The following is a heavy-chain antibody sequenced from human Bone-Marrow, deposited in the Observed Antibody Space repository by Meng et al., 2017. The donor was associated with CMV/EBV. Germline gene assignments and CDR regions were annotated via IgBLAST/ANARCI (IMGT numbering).Heavy chain of an antibody. J-gene: IGHJ6*02. D-gene: IGHD2-2*01. CDR3: ARENVVPAARLPYYYGMDV. V-gene: IGHV4-61*01. Sequence: ESLKISCTVSGGSVSSGSYYWSWIRQPPGKGLEWIGYIYYSGSTNYNPSLKSRATISVDTSKNQFSLKLSSVTAADTAVYYCARENVVPAARLPYYYGMDVWGQGTTVTVSS. CDR2: IYYSGST. CDR1: GGSVSSGSYY.